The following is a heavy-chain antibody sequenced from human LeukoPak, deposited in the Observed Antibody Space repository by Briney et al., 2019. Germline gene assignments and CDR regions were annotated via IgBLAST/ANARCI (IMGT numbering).Heavy chain of an antibody. CDR3: AKDRDGYNFWNRIRFDY. D-gene: IGHD5-24*01. CDR2: ISGSGGST. V-gene: IGHV3-23*01. J-gene: IGHJ4*02. CDR1: GFTFSSYA. Sequence: PGGSLRLSCAASGFTFSSYAMSWVRQAPGKGLEWVSAISGSGGSTYYADSVKGRFTISRDNSKNTLYLQMNSLRAEDTAVYYCAKDRDGYNFWNRIRFDYWGQGTLVTVSS.